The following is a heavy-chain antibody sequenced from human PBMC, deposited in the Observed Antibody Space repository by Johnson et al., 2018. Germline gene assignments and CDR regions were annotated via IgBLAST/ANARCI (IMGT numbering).Heavy chain of an antibody. J-gene: IGHJ3*02. D-gene: IGHD3-10*01. CDR1: GFTFSGSA. CDR3: TRGEVDPAILDTFAI. CDR2: IRSNANNYAT. Sequence: VQLQESGGDLVQPRGSLKLSCAASGFTFSGSAMHWVRQASGKGLEWVGRIRSNANNYATVYAASVKGRFTISRDDSKNTAYLQINSLKTEDTAMYYCTRGEVDPAILDTFAIWGQGTMVTV. V-gene: IGHV3-73*02.